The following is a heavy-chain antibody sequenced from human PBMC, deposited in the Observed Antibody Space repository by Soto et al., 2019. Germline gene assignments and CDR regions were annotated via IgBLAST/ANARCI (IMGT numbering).Heavy chain of an antibody. V-gene: IGHV4-4*03. J-gene: IGHJ4*02. CDR1: GGSISGADW. D-gene: IGHD3-3*01. CDR3: ARSSYEKRVLDC. Sequence: QVQLQESGPGLVKPPGTLSLTCAVSGGSISGADWWSWVRRSPGKGLEWIGETSPEGFTNYNVSHESLVSISVDKPANQFSLKLNSVTAADTAVYYCARSSYEKRVLDCWGQGTLVTISS. CDR2: TSPEGFT.